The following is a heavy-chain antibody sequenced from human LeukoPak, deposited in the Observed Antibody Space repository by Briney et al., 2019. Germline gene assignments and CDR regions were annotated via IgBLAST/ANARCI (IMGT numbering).Heavy chain of an antibody. CDR2: IYYSGST. CDR3: ARIQAPYYDFWSGYYENYMDV. Sequence: SETVSLTCTVSGGSISSSSYYWGWIRQPPGKGLEWIGSIYYSGSTYYDPSLKSRVTISVDTSKNQFSLKLSSVTAADTAVYYCARIQAPYYDFWSGYYENYMDVWGKGTTVTVSS. CDR1: GGSISSSSYY. V-gene: IGHV4-39*01. J-gene: IGHJ6*03. D-gene: IGHD3-3*01.